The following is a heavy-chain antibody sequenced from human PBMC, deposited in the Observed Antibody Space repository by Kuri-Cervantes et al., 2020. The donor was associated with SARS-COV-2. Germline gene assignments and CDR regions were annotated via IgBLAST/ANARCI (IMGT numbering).Heavy chain of an antibody. V-gene: IGHV4-59*12. Sequence: GSLRLSCTVPGGSISSYYWSWIRQPPGKGLEWIGYIYYSGSTNYNPSLKSRVTISVDTSKNQFSLKLSSVTAADTAVYYCARPRYGDYDGAFDIWGQGTMVTVSS. CDR1: GGSISSYY. J-gene: IGHJ3*02. D-gene: IGHD4-17*01. CDR2: IYYSGST. CDR3: ARPRYGDYDGAFDI.